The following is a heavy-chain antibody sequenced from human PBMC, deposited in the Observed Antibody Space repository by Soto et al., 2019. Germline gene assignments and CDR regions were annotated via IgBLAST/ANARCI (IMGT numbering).Heavy chain of an antibody. V-gene: IGHV2-5*01. CDR2: IYWYDGK. Sequence: QIALKESGPMLVKPTQTLTLTCTFSGFSLATSGVGVGWIRQPPGKALEWLALIYWYDGKHYRPSLSSRLTIAKDTSKNQVVLTLTNVDPVDTGTYFCAHRRYRLGNWDAFDFWGQGIPVTVSS. CDR3: AHRRYRLGNWDAFDF. J-gene: IGHJ4*02. D-gene: IGHD5-12*01. CDR1: GFSLATSGVG.